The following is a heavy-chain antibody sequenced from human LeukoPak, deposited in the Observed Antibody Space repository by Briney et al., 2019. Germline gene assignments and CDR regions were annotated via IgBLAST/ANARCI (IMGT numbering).Heavy chain of an antibody. Sequence: GGSLRLSCAASGFTFSSYYMSWLRQAPGKGLEWVSYISHSSTTVYYSDSVKGRFTVSRDNARNSLYLQMNSLRDEDTAVYYCAKDLRLHSALSLDYWGQGTLVTVSS. D-gene: IGHD4-11*01. V-gene: IGHV3-48*02. J-gene: IGHJ4*02. CDR3: AKDLRLHSALSLDY. CDR1: GFTFSSYY. CDR2: ISHSSTTV.